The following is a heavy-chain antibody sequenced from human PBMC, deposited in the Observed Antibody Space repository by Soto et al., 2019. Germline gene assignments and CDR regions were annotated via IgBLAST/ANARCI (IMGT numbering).Heavy chain of an antibody. Sequence: DSVKVSCKASGYTFTSYYMHWVRQAPGQGLEWMGRINPSGGSTDYAQKFQGRVTMTRDASTSTVYMELSSLRSEDTAVYYCAKDRGSATAGEYYYYGMAVWGQGTTVTVSS. J-gene: IGHJ6*02. CDR1: GYTFTSYY. V-gene: IGHV1-46*01. D-gene: IGHD6-13*01. CDR3: AKDRGSATAGEYYYYGMAV. CDR2: INPSGGST.